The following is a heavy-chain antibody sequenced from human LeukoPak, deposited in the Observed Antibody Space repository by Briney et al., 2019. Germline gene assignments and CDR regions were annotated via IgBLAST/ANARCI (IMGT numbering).Heavy chain of an antibody. CDR1: GFTFSSSW. CDR3: ARGGRPDY. CDR2: IKEDGREK. D-gene: IGHD3-10*01. J-gene: IGHJ4*02. V-gene: IGHV3-7*01. Sequence: PGGSLRLSCATSGFTFSSSWMSWVRQAPGKGLECVANIKEDGREKYYVGSVKGRFTISRENAKNSLYLQMSSLRAEDTAVYYCARGGRPDYWGQGTLVTVSS.